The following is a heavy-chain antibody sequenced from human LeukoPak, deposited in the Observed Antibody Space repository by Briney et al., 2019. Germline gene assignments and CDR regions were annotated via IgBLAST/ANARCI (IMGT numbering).Heavy chain of an antibody. CDR1: GGSFSGYY. CDR3: ARQAAAGTIAYYYYYYMDV. Sequence: SETLSLTCAVYGGSFSGYYWSWIRQPPGKGLEWIGEINHSGSTNYNPPLKSRVTISVDTSKNQFSLKLSSVTAADTAVYYCARQAAAGTIAYYYYYYMDVWGKGTTVTISS. CDR2: INHSGST. D-gene: IGHD6-13*01. J-gene: IGHJ6*03. V-gene: IGHV4-34*01.